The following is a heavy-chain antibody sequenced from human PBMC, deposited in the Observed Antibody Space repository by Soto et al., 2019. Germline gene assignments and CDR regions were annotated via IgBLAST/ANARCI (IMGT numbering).Heavy chain of an antibody. J-gene: IGHJ4*02. CDR3: ARDLSRVTIRAAAGPDY. D-gene: IGHD6-13*01. Sequence: ASVKVSCKASGYTFTGYYMHWVRQAPGQGLEWMGWINPNSGGTNYAQKFQGRVTMTSDTSINTAYMELSRLRSDVTAVSSCARDLSRVTIRAAAGPDYWGQGTMVTVSS. CDR2: INPNSGGT. V-gene: IGHV1-2*02. CDR1: GYTFTGYY.